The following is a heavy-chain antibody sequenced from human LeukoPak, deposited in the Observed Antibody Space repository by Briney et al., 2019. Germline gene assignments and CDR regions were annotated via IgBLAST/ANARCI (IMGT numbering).Heavy chain of an antibody. J-gene: IGHJ2*01. CDR1: GFTFSSYW. V-gene: IGHV3-7*04. CDR2: IKQDGSEK. CDR3: ARGRWLLPWYFDL. D-gene: IGHD5-24*01. Sequence: PGGSLRLSCAASGFTFSSYWMSWVRQAPGKGLEWVANIKQDGSEKYYVDSVKGRFTISRDNAKNSLYLQMNSLRAEDTAVYYCARGRWLLPWYFDLWGRGTLVTVSS.